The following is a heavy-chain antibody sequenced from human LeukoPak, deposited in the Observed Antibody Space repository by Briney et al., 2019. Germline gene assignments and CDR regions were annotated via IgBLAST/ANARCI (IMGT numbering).Heavy chain of an antibody. CDR3: ARVRNNLDF. J-gene: IGHJ4*02. CDR1: GFTFSSYA. V-gene: IGHV4-34*01. CDR2: INHSGSA. D-gene: IGHD1/OR15-1a*01. Sequence: GSLRLSCAASGFTFSSYAMSWVRQAPGKGLEWIGEINHSGSANYNPSLKSRVTISIDMAKKHFSLKLNSVTAADTAVYYCARVRNNLDFWGQGTLVTVSS.